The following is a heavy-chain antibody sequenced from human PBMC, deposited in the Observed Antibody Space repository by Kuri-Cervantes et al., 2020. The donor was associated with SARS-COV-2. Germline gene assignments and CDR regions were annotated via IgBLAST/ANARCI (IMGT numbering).Heavy chain of an antibody. D-gene: IGHD3-3*01. CDR2: MYHSGST. CDR1: GYSISSGYY. Sequence: SQTLSLTCAVSGYSISSGYYWGWIRQSPGKGLEWIGSMYHSGSTTYNPFLKSRVTISVDTSKNQFSLMLTSVTAADTAVYYCVRIPPGHITVFGVVILAAFDVWGQGTMVTVSS. J-gene: IGHJ3*01. CDR3: VRIPPGHITVFGVVILAAFDV. V-gene: IGHV4-38-2*01.